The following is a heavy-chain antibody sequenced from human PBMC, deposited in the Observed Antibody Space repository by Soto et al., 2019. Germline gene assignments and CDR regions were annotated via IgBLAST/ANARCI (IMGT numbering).Heavy chain of an antibody. CDR2: ISYDGSNK. CDR3: AASTVTTLHYGMDV. J-gene: IGHJ6*02. Sequence: QVQLVESGGGVVQPGRSLRLSCAASGFTFSSYGMHWVRQAPGKGLEWVAVISYDGSNKYYADSVKGRFTISRDNSKNTLYLQMNSLRAEDTAVYYCAASTVTTLHYGMDVWGQGATVTVSS. V-gene: IGHV3-30*03. CDR1: GFTFSSYG. D-gene: IGHD4-17*01.